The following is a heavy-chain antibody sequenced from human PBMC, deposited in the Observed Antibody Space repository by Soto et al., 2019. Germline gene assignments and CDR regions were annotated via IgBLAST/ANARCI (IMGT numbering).Heavy chain of an antibody. CDR2: IIPILGIA. V-gene: IGHV1-69*02. CDR1: GGTFSSYT. D-gene: IGHD6-13*01. J-gene: IGHJ4*02. CDR3: ASPGPWLGSSSWNSAFDY. Sequence: ASVKVSCKASGGTFSSYTISWVRQAPGQGLEWMGRIIPILGIANYAQKFQGRVTITADKSTSTAYMELSSLRSEDTAVYYCASPGPWLGSSSWNSAFDYWGQGTLVTVSS.